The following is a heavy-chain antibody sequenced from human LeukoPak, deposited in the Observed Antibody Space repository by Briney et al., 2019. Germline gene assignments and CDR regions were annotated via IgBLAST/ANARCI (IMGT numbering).Heavy chain of an antibody. J-gene: IGHJ4*02. V-gene: IGHV3-9*01. Sequence: PGGSLRLSCAASGFSFDDYAMHWVRQPPGKDLEWVSGISANSADAGYAGSVKGRFTISRDNSKNTLYLQMNSLRAEDTAVYYCARDVSSGYAYFDYWGQGTLVTVSS. CDR1: GFSFDDYA. D-gene: IGHD3-22*01. CDR2: ISANSADA. CDR3: ARDVSSGYAYFDY.